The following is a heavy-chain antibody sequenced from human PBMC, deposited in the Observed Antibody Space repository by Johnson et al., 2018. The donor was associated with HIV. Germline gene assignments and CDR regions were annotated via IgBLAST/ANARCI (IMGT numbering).Heavy chain of an antibody. V-gene: IGHV3-30*04. CDR2: ISYDGSNK. J-gene: IGHJ3*02. Sequence: QVHLVESGGGVVQPGRSLRLSCAASGFTFSSYAMHWVRQAPGKGLEWVAVISYDGSNKYYADSVKGRFTISRDNSKNTLYLQMNSLRAEDTAVYYCARLKNGAFDIWGQGTMVTVSS. D-gene: IGHD2-8*01. CDR1: GFTFSSYA. CDR3: ARLKNGAFDI.